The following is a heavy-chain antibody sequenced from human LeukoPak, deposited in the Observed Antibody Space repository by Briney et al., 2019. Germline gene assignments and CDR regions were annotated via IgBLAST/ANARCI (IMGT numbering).Heavy chain of an antibody. CDR2: ISSISDDI. D-gene: IGHD2-15*01. CDR1: GFNFRGYS. Sequence: PGGSLRLSCAASGFNFRGYSISWVRQAPGKGLEWVSYISSISDDIQYADSMKGRFTISRDNVKNLVYLQMDNLRAEDTAVYYCARDGGWREDYWGQGTLVTVSS. CDR3: ARDGGWREDY. V-gene: IGHV3-48*01. J-gene: IGHJ4*02.